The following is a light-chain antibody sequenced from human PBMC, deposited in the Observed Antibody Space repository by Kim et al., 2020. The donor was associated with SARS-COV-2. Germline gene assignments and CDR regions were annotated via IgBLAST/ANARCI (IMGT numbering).Light chain of an antibody. CDR1: SLRNDY. CDR2: GRN. CDR3: NSRDSTGKRWV. J-gene: IGLJ1*01. Sequence: GQTVKITGQGDSLRNDYASWYQQKPGQAPILVIYGRNNRPSGIPDRFSGSSSVNTASLTITGAQAEDEADYYCNSRDSTGKRWVFGTGTKVTVL. V-gene: IGLV3-19*01.